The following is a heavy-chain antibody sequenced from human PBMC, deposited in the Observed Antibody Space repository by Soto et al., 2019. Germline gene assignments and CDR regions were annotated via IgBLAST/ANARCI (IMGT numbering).Heavy chain of an antibody. CDR2: IYTSGST. CDR1: GGSISRYY. Sequence: SETLSLTCTVSGGSISRYYWSWIRQPAGKGLEWIGRIYTSGSTNYNPSLKSRVTMSVDTSKNQFSLKLSSVTAADTAVYYCARVRIAARTGAYGMDVWGQGTTVTVS. CDR3: ARVRIAARTGAYGMDV. V-gene: IGHV4-4*07. J-gene: IGHJ6*02. D-gene: IGHD6-6*01.